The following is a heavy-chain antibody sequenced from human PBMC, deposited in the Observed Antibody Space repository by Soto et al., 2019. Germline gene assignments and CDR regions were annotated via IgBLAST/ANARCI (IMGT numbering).Heavy chain of an antibody. Sequence: KVSCKAFGFPFHSSAVQWVRQARGQRLEWIGWIVVGSGNTNSAQKFQERVTFTRDMSTSTVYMELSSLKSEDKAVYYCAADDMTTFIWGQGTLVNVSS. CDR1: GFPFHSSA. D-gene: IGHD1-1*01. V-gene: IGHV1-58*01. J-gene: IGHJ4*02. CDR2: IVVGSGNT. CDR3: AADDMTTFI.